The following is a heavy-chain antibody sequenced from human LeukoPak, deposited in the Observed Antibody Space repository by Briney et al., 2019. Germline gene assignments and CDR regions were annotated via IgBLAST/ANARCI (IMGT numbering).Heavy chain of an antibody. D-gene: IGHD3-3*01. V-gene: IGHV4-61*02. CDR1: GGSISSGSYY. CDR3: AGGSITIFGVDHYYYYYGMDV. J-gene: IGHJ6*02. CDR2: IYTSGST. Sequence: SQTLSLTCTVSGGSISSGSYYWSWIRQPAGKGLEWIGRIYTSGSTNYNPSLKSRVTISVDTSKNQFSLKLSSVTAADTAVCYCAGGSITIFGVDHYYYYYGMDVWGQGTTVTVSS.